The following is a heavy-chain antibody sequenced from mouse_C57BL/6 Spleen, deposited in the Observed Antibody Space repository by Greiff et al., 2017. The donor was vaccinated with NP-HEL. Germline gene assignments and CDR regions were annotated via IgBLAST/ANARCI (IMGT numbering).Heavy chain of an antibody. CDR3: ARDSTGYFDY. V-gene: IGHV5-4*01. CDR2: ISDGGSYT. J-gene: IGHJ2*01. CDR1: GFTFSSYA. D-gene: IGHD4-1*01. Sequence: EVHLVESGGGLVKPGGSLKLSCAASGFTFSSYAMSWVRQTPEKRLEWVATISDGGSYTYYPANLKGRFTISRDNAKNNLYLQMSHLKSEDTAMYYCARDSTGYFDYWGQGTTLTVSS.